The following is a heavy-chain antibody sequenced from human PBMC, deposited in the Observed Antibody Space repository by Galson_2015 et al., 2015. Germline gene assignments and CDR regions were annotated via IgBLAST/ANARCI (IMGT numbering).Heavy chain of an antibody. CDR3: VRDSYDTLTGSFYGMDV. V-gene: IGHV3-74*01. D-gene: IGHD3-9*01. CDR2: INPDGSST. Sequence: SLRLSCAVSGFTFSNYWMHWVRQAPGKGLVWISRINPDGSSTSYADSVKGRFTISRDNAKNTLYLQMNSLRAEDTAVYYCVRDSYDTLTGSFYGMDVWGQGTTVTVSS. CDR1: GFTFSNYW. J-gene: IGHJ6*02.